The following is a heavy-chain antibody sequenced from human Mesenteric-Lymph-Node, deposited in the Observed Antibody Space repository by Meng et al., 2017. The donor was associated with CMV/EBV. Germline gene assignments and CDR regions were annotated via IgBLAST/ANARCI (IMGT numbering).Heavy chain of an antibody. D-gene: IGHD3-3*01. CDR3: ARDNVLHFL. CDR1: GFTFSDYY. Sequence: LKISCAASGFTFSDYYMSWIRQAPGKGLEWVSYISSGGSTIYYADSVKGRFTISRDNAKNSLYLQMNSLRAEDTAVYYCARDNVLHFLWGQGTLVTVSS. CDR2: ISSGGSTI. J-gene: IGHJ4*02. V-gene: IGHV3-11*01.